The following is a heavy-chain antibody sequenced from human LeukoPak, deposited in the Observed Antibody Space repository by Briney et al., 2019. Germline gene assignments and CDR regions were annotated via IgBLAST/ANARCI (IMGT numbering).Heavy chain of an antibody. CDR2: ISSSISYI. CDR1: GFTFSSYS. J-gene: IGHJ4*02. V-gene: IGHV3-21*01. D-gene: IGHD3-22*01. CDR3: ARVEYDSSGYYPDLDY. Sequence: GGSLRLSCAASGFTFSSYSMNWVRQAPGKGLEWVSSISSSISYIYYADSVKGRFTISRDNAKNSLFLQMNSLRAEDTAVYYCARVEYDSSGYYPDLDYWGQGTLVTVSS.